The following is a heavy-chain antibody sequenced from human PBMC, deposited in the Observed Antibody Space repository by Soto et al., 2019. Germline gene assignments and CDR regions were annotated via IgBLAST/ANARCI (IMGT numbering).Heavy chain of an antibody. CDR2: ISYDENNK. CDR1: GFTFSSYG. D-gene: IGHD2-15*01. J-gene: IGHJ6*02. V-gene: IGHV3-30*03. CDR3: ARAYTGRLPRRADYYYALDV. Sequence: PGGSLRLSCAASGFTFSSYGMNWVRQAPGKGLEWVAVISYDENNKYYADSVKGRFTISRENARNSMFLQMNSVTVGDTAVYYCARAYTGRLPRRADYYYALDVWGQGIMVTVSS.